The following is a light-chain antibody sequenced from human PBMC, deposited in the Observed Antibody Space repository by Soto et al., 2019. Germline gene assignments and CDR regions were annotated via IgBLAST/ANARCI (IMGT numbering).Light chain of an antibody. J-gene: IGLJ1*01. CDR1: SSDVGGYNH. CDR2: DVS. V-gene: IGLV2-14*03. Sequence: QSALTQPASVSGSPGQSITISCSGSSSDVGGYNHVSWYQQHPGKAPKLMFYDVSNRPSGVSDRFSGSKSGNTASLTISGLQAEDEADYYCSSYTSSTTYVFGTGTQLTVL. CDR3: SSYTSSTTYV.